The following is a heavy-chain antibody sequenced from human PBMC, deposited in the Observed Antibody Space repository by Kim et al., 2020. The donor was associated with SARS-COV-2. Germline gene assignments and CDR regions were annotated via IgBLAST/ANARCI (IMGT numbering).Heavy chain of an antibody. CDR2: IYYSGST. Sequence: SETLSLTCTVSGGSISSGGYYWSWIRQHPGKGLEWIGYIYYSGSTYYNPSLKSRVTISVDTSKNQFSLKLSSVTAADTAVYYCARGLNYYDSSGYYYYAFDIWGQGTMVTVSS. D-gene: IGHD3-22*01. V-gene: IGHV4-31*03. CDR1: GGSISSGGYY. J-gene: IGHJ3*02. CDR3: ARGLNYYDSSGYYYYAFDI.